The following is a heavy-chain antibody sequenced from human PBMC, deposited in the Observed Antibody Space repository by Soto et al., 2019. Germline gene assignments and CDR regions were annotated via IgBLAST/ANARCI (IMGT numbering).Heavy chain of an antibody. D-gene: IGHD6-25*01. J-gene: IGHJ4*02. Sequence: SVKVSCKASGGTFSSYAIGWVRQAPGQGLEWMGGIIPIFGTANYAQKFQGRVTITADESTSTAYMELSSLRSEDTAVYYCARSPGIAAAVGFYFDYWGQGTLVTVSS. CDR2: IIPIFGTA. CDR1: GGTFSSYA. CDR3: ARSPGIAAAVGFYFDY. V-gene: IGHV1-69*13.